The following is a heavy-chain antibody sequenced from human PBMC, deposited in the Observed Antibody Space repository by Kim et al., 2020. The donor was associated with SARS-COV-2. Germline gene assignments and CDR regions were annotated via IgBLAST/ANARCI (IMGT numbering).Heavy chain of an antibody. D-gene: IGHD3-3*01. CDR1: GYTFTGYY. V-gene: IGHV1-2*02. J-gene: IGHJ6*02. Sequence: ASVKVSCKASGYTFTGYYMHWVRQAPGQGLEWMGWINPNSGGTNYAQKFQGRVTMTRDTSISTAYMELSRLRSDDTAVYYCARGSGTYYDFWSGYSGYGMDVWGQGTTVPVSS. CDR2: INPNSGGT. CDR3: ARGSGTYYDFWSGYSGYGMDV.